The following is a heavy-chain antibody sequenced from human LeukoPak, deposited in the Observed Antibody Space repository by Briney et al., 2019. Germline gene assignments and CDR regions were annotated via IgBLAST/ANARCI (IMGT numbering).Heavy chain of an antibody. CDR3: AGERYKYYYGSGSYYNY. D-gene: IGHD3-10*01. CDR1: GFTFSSYS. V-gene: IGHV3-21*01. J-gene: IGHJ4*02. Sequence: PGGSLRLSCAASGFTFSSYSMNWVRQAPGKGLEWVSSISSSSSYIYYADSVKGRFTISRDNAKNSLYLQMNSLRAEDTAVYYCAGERYKYYYGSGSYYNYWGQGTLVTVSS. CDR2: ISSSSSYI.